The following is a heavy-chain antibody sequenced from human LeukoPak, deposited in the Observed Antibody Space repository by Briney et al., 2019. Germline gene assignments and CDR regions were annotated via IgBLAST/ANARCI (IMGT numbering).Heavy chain of an antibody. J-gene: IGHJ4*02. V-gene: IGHV4-38-2*02. Sequence: SETLSLTCTVSGYSISSGYYWGWIRQPPGKGLEWIGSIYHSGSTYHNPSLKSRVTISVDTSKNQFSLKLSSVTAADTAVYYCARARDGYGDYWGQGTLVTVSS. D-gene: IGHD5-24*01. CDR3: ARARDGYGDY. CDR2: IYHSGST. CDR1: GYSISSGYY.